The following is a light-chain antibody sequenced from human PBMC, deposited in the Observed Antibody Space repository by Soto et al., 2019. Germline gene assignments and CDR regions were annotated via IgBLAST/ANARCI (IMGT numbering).Light chain of an antibody. J-gene: IGKJ1*01. CDR2: KVS. Sequence: DIVMTQTPLSSPVTLGQAASISCRSSQSLVHNDGNTYLSWFQQRPGQPPRLLIYKVSDRFSGVPDRFSGSEAGTDFTLTISRVEAEDVGVYYCMPATHSSWTFGQVTNVEI. CDR1: QSLVHNDGNTY. V-gene: IGKV2-24*01. CDR3: MPATHSSWT.